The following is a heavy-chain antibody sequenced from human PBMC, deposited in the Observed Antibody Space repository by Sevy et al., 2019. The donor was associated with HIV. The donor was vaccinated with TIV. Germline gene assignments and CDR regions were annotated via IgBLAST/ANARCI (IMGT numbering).Heavy chain of an antibody. CDR2: ISYDGSNK. D-gene: IGHD3-9*01. CDR3: ARPYYDILAGSSPPYYFDY. Sequence: GGSLRLSCAASGFTFSSYAMHWVRQAPGKGLEWVAVISYDGSNKYYAHSVKGRFTISRDNSKNTLYLLMNSLRADDTAVDSCARPYYDILAGSSPPYYFDYWGQGTLVTVSS. V-gene: IGHV3-30-3*01. J-gene: IGHJ4*02. CDR1: GFTFSSYA.